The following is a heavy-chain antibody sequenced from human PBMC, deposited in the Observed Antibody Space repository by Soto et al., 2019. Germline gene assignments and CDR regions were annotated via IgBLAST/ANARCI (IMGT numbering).Heavy chain of an antibody. CDR3: AHILSGSQFNY. J-gene: IGHJ4*02. D-gene: IGHD3-9*01. CDR2: IYYNGGT. CDR1: GGSVSNYY. V-gene: IGHV4-59*08. Sequence: SETLSLTCTVSGGSVSNYYWSWIRQPPGKGLEWIGYIYYNGGTNYNPSLTSRITLSVDTSKNEFSLRLGSVTAADTAIYYCAHILSGSQFNYWGQGTPVTVSS.